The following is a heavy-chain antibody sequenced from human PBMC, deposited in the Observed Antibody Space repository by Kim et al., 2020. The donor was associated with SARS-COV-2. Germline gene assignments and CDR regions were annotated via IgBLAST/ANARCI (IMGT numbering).Heavy chain of an antibody. CDR1: GGSISSSSYY. D-gene: IGHD4-4*01. J-gene: IGHJ6*02. V-gene: IGHV4-39*01. CDR3: ARQSAVTTFFPDYYYYYGMDV. CDR2: IYYSGST. Sequence: SETLSLTCTVSGGSISSSSYYWGWIRQPPGKGLEWIGSIYYSGSTYYNPSLKSRVTISVDTSKNQFSLKLSSVTAADTAVYYCARQSAVTTFFPDYYYYYGMDVWGQGTTVTVSS.